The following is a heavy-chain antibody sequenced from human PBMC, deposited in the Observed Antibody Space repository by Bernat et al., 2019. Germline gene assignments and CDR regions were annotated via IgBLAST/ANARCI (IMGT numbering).Heavy chain of an antibody. J-gene: IGHJ3*02. CDR3: ATPLRRGFMDAFDI. Sequence: EVQLLESGGGLVQPGGSLRPSCAASGFTISSYAMSWVRQAPGKGLEWVSVISGKGDDTSYADSVKSRFTISRDKSKNTLYLQLNSLRAEDTAKYYCATPLRRGFMDAFDIWGQGTMVTVSS. D-gene: IGHD3-10*01. V-gene: IGHV3-23*01. CDR2: ISGKGDDT. CDR1: GFTISSYA.